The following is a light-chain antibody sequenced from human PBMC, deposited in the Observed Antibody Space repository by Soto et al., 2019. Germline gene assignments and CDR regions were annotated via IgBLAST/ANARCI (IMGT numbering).Light chain of an antibody. V-gene: IGKV3-20*01. CDR1: QTVRNNY. CDR2: DAS. J-gene: IGKJ1*01. CDR3: QQYGSSRWT. Sequence: EFVLTQSPGTLSLSPGEGATLSCRASQTVRNNYLAWYQQKPGQAPRLLIYDASSRATGIPDRFSGSGSGTDFTLTISRLEPEDFAVYYCQQYGSSRWTFGQGTKVDIK.